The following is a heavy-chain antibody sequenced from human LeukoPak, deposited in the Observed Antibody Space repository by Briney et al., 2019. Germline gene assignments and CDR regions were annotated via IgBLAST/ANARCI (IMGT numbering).Heavy chain of an antibody. Sequence: GGSLRLSCAASGFTFSSYAMSWVRQAPGKGLEWVSAISGSGGSTYYADSVKGRFTISRDNSKNTLYLQMNSLRAEDTAVYYCAKDPGGSGYCLLFDYWGQGTLVTVSS. CDR2: ISGSGGST. CDR1: GFTFSSYA. D-gene: IGHD3-22*01. J-gene: IGHJ4*02. CDR3: AKDPGGSGYCLLFDY. V-gene: IGHV3-23*01.